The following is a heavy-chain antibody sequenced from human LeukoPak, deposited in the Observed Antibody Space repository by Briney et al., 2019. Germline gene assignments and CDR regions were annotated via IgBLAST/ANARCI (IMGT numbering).Heavy chain of an antibody. CDR2: ISYDGSNK. CDR3: ARSDLTGTTIVYFQH. V-gene: IGHV3-30*04. D-gene: IGHD1-7*01. Sequence: GGSLRLSCAASGFTFSNYAMSWVRQAPGKGLEWVAVISYDGSNKYYADSVKGRFTISRDNSKNTLYLQMNSLRAEDTAVYYCARSDLTGTTIVYFQHWGQGTLVTVSS. J-gene: IGHJ1*01. CDR1: GFTFSNYA.